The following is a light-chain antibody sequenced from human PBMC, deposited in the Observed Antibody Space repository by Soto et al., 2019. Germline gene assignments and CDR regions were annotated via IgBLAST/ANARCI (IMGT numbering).Light chain of an antibody. CDR3: QQYNYWPPWT. V-gene: IGKV3-15*01. CDR2: GAS. J-gene: IGKJ1*01. Sequence: IVMTHSPATLSVSPGERATLSCRASQSVRINLAWYQQKPGQAPRLLIYGASTRATGIPARFSGSGSGTEFTLTISSLQSEDFAIYYCQQYNYWPPWTFGQGTKVDIK. CDR1: QSVRIN.